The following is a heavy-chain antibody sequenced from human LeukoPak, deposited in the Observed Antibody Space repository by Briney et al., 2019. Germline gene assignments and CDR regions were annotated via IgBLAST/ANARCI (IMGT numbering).Heavy chain of an antibody. Sequence: PGGSLRLSCAASVFTFSSCAMHWVRQAPGKGLEWVSGISGSGFNTYYAESVKGRFTISRDNSKNTLYLQMNSLRVEDTAVYYCGKAAGVRFFDWLLGSWGQGTLVTVSS. CDR1: VFTFSSCA. CDR2: ISGSGFNT. V-gene: IGHV3-23*01. D-gene: IGHD3-9*01. J-gene: IGHJ5*02. CDR3: GKAAGVRFFDWLLGS.